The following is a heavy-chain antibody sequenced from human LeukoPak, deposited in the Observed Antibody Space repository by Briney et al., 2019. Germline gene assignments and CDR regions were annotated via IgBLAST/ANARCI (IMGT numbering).Heavy chain of an antibody. V-gene: IGHV4-34*01. Sequence: SETLSLTCAVYGGSFSGYYWSWIRQPPGKGLEWIGEINHSGSTNYNPSLKSRVTISVDTSKNQFSLKPSSVTAANTAVYYCARGLLQWLAHDYWGQGTLVTVSS. D-gene: IGHD6-19*01. CDR2: INHSGST. J-gene: IGHJ4*02. CDR3: ARGLLQWLAHDY. CDR1: GGSFSGYY.